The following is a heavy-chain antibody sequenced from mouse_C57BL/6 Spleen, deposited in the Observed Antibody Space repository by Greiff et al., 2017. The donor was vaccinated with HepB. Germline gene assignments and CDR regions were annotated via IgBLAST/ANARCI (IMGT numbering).Heavy chain of an antibody. J-gene: IGHJ1*03. CDR3: ARGGIYDGYYENFDV. V-gene: IGHV1-52*01. D-gene: IGHD2-3*01. CDR2: IDPSDSET. CDR1: GYTFTSYW. Sequence: QVHVKQSGAELVRPGSSVKLSCKASGYTFTSYWMHWVKQRPIQGLEWIGNIDPSDSETHYNQKFKDKATLTVDKSSSTAYMQLSSLTSEDSAVYYCARGGIYDGYYENFDVWGTGTTVTVSS.